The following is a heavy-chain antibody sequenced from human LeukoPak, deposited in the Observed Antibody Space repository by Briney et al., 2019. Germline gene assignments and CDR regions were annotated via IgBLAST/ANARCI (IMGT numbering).Heavy chain of an antibody. D-gene: IGHD2-8*01. Sequence: SETLSLTCAVYGGSFSGYYWSWIRQPPGKGLEWIGEINHSGSINYNPSLKSRVTISVDTSKNQFSLKLSSVTAADTAVYYCARDANGWTDYWGQGTLVTVSS. CDR3: ARDANGWTDY. CDR1: GGSFSGYY. J-gene: IGHJ4*02. V-gene: IGHV4-34*01. CDR2: INHSGSI.